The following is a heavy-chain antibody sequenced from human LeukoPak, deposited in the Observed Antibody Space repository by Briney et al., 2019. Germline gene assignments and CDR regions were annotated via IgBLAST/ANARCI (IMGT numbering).Heavy chain of an antibody. Sequence: GGSLRLSCAASGFTFSSYEMNWVRQAPGKGLEWVSYISSSSSTIYYADSVKGRFTISRDNAKNSLYLQMNSPRAEDTAVYYCARDKGYYPAFDIWGQGTMVTVSS. CDR3: ARDKGYYPAFDI. V-gene: IGHV3-48*01. CDR2: ISSSSSTI. CDR1: GFTFSSYE. J-gene: IGHJ3*02. D-gene: IGHD3-22*01.